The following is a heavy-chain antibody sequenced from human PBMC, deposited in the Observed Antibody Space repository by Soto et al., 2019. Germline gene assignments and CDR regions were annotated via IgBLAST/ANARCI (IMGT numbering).Heavy chain of an antibody. CDR1: GYTFTGYY. CDR3: ARRGDSSSNFDY. Sequence: GASVKVSCKASGYTFTGYYMHWVGQAPAQGLEWMGWINPNSGGTNYAQKFQGRVTMTRDTSISTAYMELSRLRSDYSSVYYCARRGDSSSNFDYWGQGTLVTVSS. V-gene: IGHV1-2*02. CDR2: INPNSGGT. D-gene: IGHD6-13*01. J-gene: IGHJ4*02.